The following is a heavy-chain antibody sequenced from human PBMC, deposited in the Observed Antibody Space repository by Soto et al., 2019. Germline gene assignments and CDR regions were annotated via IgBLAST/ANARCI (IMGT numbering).Heavy chain of an antibody. J-gene: IGHJ6*02. CDR1: GYTFSSHD. D-gene: IGHD4-17*01. Sequence: QVQLVQSGAEVKKPGASVKVSCKASGYTFSSHDINWVRQATGHGLEWMGWMNPNSGDTGYAQRFQGKITMTSNTSISTAYMELSGLRSDDTAVYFCASAMSTGYYYYGMDVWGQGTTVTVSS. V-gene: IGHV1-8*01. CDR2: MNPNSGDT. CDR3: ASAMSTGYYYYGMDV.